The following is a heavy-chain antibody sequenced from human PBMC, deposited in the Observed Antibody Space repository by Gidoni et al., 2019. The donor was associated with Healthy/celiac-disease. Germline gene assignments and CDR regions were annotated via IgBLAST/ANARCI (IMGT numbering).Heavy chain of an antibody. CDR1: GFTFSSYS. CDR2: ISSSSSYI. V-gene: IGHV3-21*01. J-gene: IGHJ3*02. Sequence: VQLVESGGGLVKPGGSLRLSCAASGFTFSSYSMNWVRQAPGKGLEWVSSISSSSSYIYYADSVKGRCTISRDNAKNSLYLQMNSLRAEDTAVYYCAREGRTDIVVVVAATLRDAFDIWGQGTMVTVSS. CDR3: AREGRTDIVVVVAATLRDAFDI. D-gene: IGHD2-15*01.